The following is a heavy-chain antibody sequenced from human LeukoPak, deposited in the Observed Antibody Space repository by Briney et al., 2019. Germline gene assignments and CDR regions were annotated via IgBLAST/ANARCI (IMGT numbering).Heavy chain of an antibody. Sequence: ASVTVSCKASGGTFSSYAISWVRQAPGQGLEWMGWINPNSGGTNYAQKFQGWVTMTRDTSISTAYMELSRLRSDDTAVYYCARDAPDGSGSYTSPSRYGMDVWGQGTTVTVSS. V-gene: IGHV1-2*04. CDR2: INPNSGGT. D-gene: IGHD3-10*01. J-gene: IGHJ6*02. CDR1: GGTFSSYA. CDR3: ARDAPDGSGSYTSPSRYGMDV.